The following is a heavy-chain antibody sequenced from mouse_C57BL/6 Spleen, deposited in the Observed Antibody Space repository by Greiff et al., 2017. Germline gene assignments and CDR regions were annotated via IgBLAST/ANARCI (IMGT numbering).Heavy chain of an antibody. CDR1: GYSFTGYY. CDR2: INPSTGGT. J-gene: IGHJ4*01. Sequence: VQLQQSGPELVKPGASVKISCKASGYSFTGYYMNWVKQSPEKSLEWIGEINPSTGGTTYNQKFKAKATLTVDKSSSTAYMQLKSLTSEDSAVYYCARSTMITTGVRYAMDYWGQGTSVTVSS. D-gene: IGHD2-4*01. V-gene: IGHV1-42*01. CDR3: ARSTMITTGVRYAMDY.